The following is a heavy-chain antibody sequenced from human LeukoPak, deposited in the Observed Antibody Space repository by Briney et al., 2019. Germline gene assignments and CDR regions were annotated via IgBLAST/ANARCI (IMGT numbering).Heavy chain of an antibody. Sequence: SETLSLTCTVSGGSISSGGYYWSWIRQPPGKGLEWIGYIYHSGSTYYNPSLKSRVTISVDRSKNQFSLKLSSVTAADTAVYYCARAPGMGSGWYGGVDYWGQGTLVTVSS. CDR2: IYHSGST. V-gene: IGHV4-30-2*01. J-gene: IGHJ4*02. CDR1: GGSISSGGYY. CDR3: ARAPGMGSGWYGGVDY. D-gene: IGHD6-19*01.